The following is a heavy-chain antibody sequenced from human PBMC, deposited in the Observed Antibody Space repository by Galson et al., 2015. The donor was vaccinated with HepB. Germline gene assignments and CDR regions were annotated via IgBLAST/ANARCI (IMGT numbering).Heavy chain of an antibody. CDR3: VREKTYGLNWDNNFYFDL. Sequence: SLRLSCAASGFSFRDYSMNWVRQAPGRGLEWIAYITTSNVIYYRGSVKGRFTISRDNTNNSLYLQMNSLRPEDTAVYYCVREKTYGLNWDNNFYFDLWGRCILVTVSP. D-gene: IGHD1/OR15-1a*01. J-gene: IGHJ2*01. CDR2: ITTSNVI. V-gene: IGHV3-69-1*02. CDR1: GFSFRDYS.